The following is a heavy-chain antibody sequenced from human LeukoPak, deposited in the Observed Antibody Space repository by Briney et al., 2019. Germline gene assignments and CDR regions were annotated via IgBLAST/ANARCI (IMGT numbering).Heavy chain of an antibody. CDR2: VYYTGST. D-gene: IGHD6-13*01. CDR1: GGSISSYY. V-gene: IGHV4-59*12. CDR3: ARDRYSSSTYYFPY. J-gene: IGHJ4*02. Sequence: SETLSLTCTVSGGSISSYYWSWVRQPPGKGLEWIGFVYYTGSTNYSPSLKSRVTISVDTSKNQFSLNLSSVTAADTAVYYCARDRYSSSTYYFPYWGQGTLVTVSS.